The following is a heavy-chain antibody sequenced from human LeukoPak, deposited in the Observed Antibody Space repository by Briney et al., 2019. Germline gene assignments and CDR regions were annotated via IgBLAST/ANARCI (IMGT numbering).Heavy chain of an antibody. CDR2: ISGDGGSA. D-gene: IGHD3-3*01. CDR3: AKDISNYDFWSGFYT. V-gene: IGHV3-43*02. CDR1: GFTFDDYA. Sequence: GGSLRLSCAASGFTFDDYAMHWVRQAPGKGLEWVSLISGDGGSAYYADSVKGRFTISRDNSKNSLYLQMNSLRTEDTALYYCAKDISNYDFWSGFYTWGQGTLVTVSS. J-gene: IGHJ5*02.